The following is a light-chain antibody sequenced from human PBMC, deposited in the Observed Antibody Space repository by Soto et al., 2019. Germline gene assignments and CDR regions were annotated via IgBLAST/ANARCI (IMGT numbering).Light chain of an antibody. V-gene: IGLV2-14*01. CDR2: GVT. CDR1: SSDVGAYYS. CDR3: SSYTSGSSHYV. J-gene: IGLJ1*01. Sequence: QSALTQPASVSGSPGQSITISCTGTSSDVGAYYSVSWYQHHPGKAPKLIIYGVTKRPSGVSNRFSGSKSGNTASLTISGLQAEDEADYHCSSYTSGSSHYVFGTGTKLTVL.